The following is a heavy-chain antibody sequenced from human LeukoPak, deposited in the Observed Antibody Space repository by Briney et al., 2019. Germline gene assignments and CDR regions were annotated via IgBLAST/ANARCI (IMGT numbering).Heavy chain of an antibody. CDR1: GYSFTNFW. D-gene: IGHD3-22*01. V-gene: IGHV5-51*01. J-gene: IGHJ5*02. CDR2: ISPGDSDA. Sequence: GESLKISCQNSGYSFTNFWIAWVRQTPGKGLEWLGIISPGDSDALYNPSFQGHVTMSTDRSINTAYLQWSSLQASDTAIYYCARCGYVGSGHYYNWFDHWGQGTLVTVAS. CDR3: ARCGYVGSGHYYNWFDH.